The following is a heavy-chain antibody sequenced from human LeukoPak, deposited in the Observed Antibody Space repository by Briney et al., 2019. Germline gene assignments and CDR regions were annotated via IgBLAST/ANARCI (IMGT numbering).Heavy chain of an antibody. CDR2: MNPNSGNT. J-gene: IGHJ4*02. V-gene: IGHV1-8*01. CDR1: GYTFTSYD. D-gene: IGHD3-10*01. Sequence: ASVKVSCKASGYTFTSYDINWVRQATGQGLEWMGWMNPNSGNTGYAQKFQGRVTMTRNTSISTAYMELSSLRSEDTAVYYCARDGGTMVRGVIIPGGYWGQGTLVTVSS. CDR3: ARDGGTMVRGVIIPGGY.